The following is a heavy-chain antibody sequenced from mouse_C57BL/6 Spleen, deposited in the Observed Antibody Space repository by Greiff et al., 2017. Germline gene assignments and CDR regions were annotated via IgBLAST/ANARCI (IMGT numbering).Heavy chain of an antibody. Sequence: VQLVESGPELVKPGASVKISCKASGYAFSSSWMNWVKQRPGKGLEWIGRIYPGDGDTNYNGKFKGKATLTADKSSSTAYMQLSSLTSEDSAVYFCARYDEGYAMDYWGQGTSVTVSS. CDR3: ARYDEGYAMDY. CDR2: IYPGDGDT. V-gene: IGHV1-82*01. CDR1: GYAFSSSW. D-gene: IGHD2-12*01. J-gene: IGHJ4*01.